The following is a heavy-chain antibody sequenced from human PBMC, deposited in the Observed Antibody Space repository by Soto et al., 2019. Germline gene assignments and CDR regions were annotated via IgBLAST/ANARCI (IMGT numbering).Heavy chain of an antibody. CDR2: ISWNSGSI. CDR1: GFTFDDYA. J-gene: IGHJ6*03. Sequence: GGSLRLSCAASGFTFDDYAMHWVRQAPGKGLEWVSGISWNSGSIGYADSVKGRFTISRDNAKNSLYLQMNSLRAEDTALYYCAKDAGGAIYPFYYYYYMDVWGKGTTVTVSS. D-gene: IGHD2-2*02. CDR3: AKDAGGAIYPFYYYYYMDV. V-gene: IGHV3-9*01.